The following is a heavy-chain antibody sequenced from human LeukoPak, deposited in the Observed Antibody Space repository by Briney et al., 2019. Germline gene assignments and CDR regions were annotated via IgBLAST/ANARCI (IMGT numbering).Heavy chain of an antibody. CDR3: AELGITMIGGV. Sequence: GGSLRLSCAASGFFFNTNAMSWVRQAPGMGLEWVAAIGNSDETYYADAVKGRFTISRDNAKNSLYLQMNSLRAEDTAVYYCAELGITMIGGVWGKGTTVTISS. CDR1: GFFFNTNA. J-gene: IGHJ6*04. CDR2: IGNSDET. D-gene: IGHD3-10*02. V-gene: IGHV3-23*01.